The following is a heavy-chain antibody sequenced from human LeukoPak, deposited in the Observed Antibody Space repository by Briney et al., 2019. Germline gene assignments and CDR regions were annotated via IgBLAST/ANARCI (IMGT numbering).Heavy chain of an antibody. CDR2: IYHSGST. Sequence: PSETLSLTCAVSGGSISSSNWWSWVRQPPGKGLEWFGVIYHSGSTNYNPSLKSRVTISVDTSKNQFSLKLSSVTAADTAVYYCASGGSIAAAGHKGYYYYMDVWGKGTTVTVSS. J-gene: IGHJ6*03. CDR3: ASGGSIAAAGHKGYYYYMDV. V-gene: IGHV4-4*02. CDR1: GGSISSSNW. D-gene: IGHD6-13*01.